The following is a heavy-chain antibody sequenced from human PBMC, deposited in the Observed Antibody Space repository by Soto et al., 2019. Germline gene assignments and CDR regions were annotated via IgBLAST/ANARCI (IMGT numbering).Heavy chain of an antibody. CDR3: ARGRWLQFVGAFDI. CDR2: IIPIFGTA. V-gene: IGHV1-69*06. Sequence: ASVKVSCKASGGTFSSYAISWVRQAPGQGLEWVGGIIPIFGTANYAQKFQGRVTITADKSTSTAYMELSSLRSEDTAVYYCARGRWLQFVGAFDIWGQGTMVTVSS. D-gene: IGHD5-12*01. J-gene: IGHJ3*02. CDR1: GGTFSSYA.